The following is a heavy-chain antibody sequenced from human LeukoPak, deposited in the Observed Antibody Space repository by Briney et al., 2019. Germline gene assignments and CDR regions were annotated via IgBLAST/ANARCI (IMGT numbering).Heavy chain of an antibody. V-gene: IGHV1-69*04. D-gene: IGHD3-10*01. CDR2: IIPILGIA. Sequence: GASVKVSCKASGGNFSSYAISWVRQAPGQGLEWMGRIIPILGIANYAQKFQGRVTITADKSTSTAYMELSSLRSEDTAVYYCARTYYYGSGSYSPFDYWGQGTLVTVSS. J-gene: IGHJ4*02. CDR1: GGNFSSYA. CDR3: ARTYYYGSGSYSPFDY.